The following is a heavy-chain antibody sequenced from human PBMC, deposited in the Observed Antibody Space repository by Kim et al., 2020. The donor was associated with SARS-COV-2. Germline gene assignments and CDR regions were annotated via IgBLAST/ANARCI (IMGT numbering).Heavy chain of an antibody. CDR3: ARGSGGELIPLIYYYYYMDV. D-gene: IGHD3-10*01. J-gene: IGHJ6*03. V-gene: IGHV4-34*01. Sequence: SETLSHTCAVYGGSFSGYYWSWIRQPPGKGLEWIGEINHSGSTNYNPSLKSRVTISVDTSKNQFSLKLSSVTAADTAVYYCARGSGGELIPLIYYYYYMDVWGKGTTVTVSS. CDR1: GGSFSGYY. CDR2: INHSGST.